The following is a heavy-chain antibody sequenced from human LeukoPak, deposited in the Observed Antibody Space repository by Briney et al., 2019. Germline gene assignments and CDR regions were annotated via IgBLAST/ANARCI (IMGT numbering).Heavy chain of an antibody. CDR3: ARQGSVQRTYYDFWSGNKEGYFDY. CDR1: GYSFTSYW. D-gene: IGHD3-3*01. J-gene: IGHJ4*02. V-gene: IGHV5-51*01. Sequence: GESLKISCKGSGYSFTSYWIGWVRQMPGKGLEWMGIIYPGDSDTRYSPSFQGQVTISADKSISTAYLQWSSLKASDTAMYYCARQGSVQRTYYDFWSGNKEGYFDYWGQGTLVTVSS. CDR2: IYPGDSDT.